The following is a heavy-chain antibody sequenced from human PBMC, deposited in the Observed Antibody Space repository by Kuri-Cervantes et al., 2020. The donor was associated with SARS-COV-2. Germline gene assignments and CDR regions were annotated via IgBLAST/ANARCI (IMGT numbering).Heavy chain of an antibody. Sequence: GESLKISCAASGFTFSSYGMHWVRQAPGKGLEWVAFIRYDGSNKYYADSVKGRFTTPRDNAKNLLYLQMNSLRADDTAVYYCASERAGPRGGFDSWGPGTLVTVSS. CDR2: IRYDGSNK. CDR1: GFTFSSYG. CDR3: ASERAGPRGGFDS. V-gene: IGHV3-30*02. D-gene: IGHD2-15*01. J-gene: IGHJ4*02.